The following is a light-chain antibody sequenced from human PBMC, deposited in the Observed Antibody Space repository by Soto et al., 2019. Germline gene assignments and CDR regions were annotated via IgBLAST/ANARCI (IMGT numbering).Light chain of an antibody. CDR2: SNN. CDR3: AAWDDRLNGYV. J-gene: IGLJ1*01. V-gene: IGLV1-44*01. CDR1: SSNIGSNT. Sequence: QSVLTQPPSASGTPGQRVTISCSGSSSNIGSNTVIWYQQLPGTAPKLLIYSNNQRPSGVPDRFSGSKSGPSAYLAISGLQSEDEADYYCAAWDDRLNGYVFGSGTKVNVL.